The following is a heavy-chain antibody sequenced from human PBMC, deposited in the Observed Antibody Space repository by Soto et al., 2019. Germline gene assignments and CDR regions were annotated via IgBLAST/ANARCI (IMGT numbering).Heavy chain of an antibody. J-gene: IGHJ3*01. V-gene: IGHV1-69*14. CDR3: ARGQEFGGNSEAFDV. D-gene: IGHD2-15*01. CDR1: GGSFRREA. Sequence: QVQLVQSGAEVKKPGSSVKVSCKASGGSFRREAINWVRQAPGQGPEWMGNILPFFGTSDYAQKFQGRVTVTADMSTTTVYLELSSLRVEDTAVYYCARGQEFGGNSEAFDVWGQGTMVIVSS. CDR2: ILPFFGTS.